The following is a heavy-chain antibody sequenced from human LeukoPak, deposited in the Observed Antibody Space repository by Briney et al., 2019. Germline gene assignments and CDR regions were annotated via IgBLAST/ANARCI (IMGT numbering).Heavy chain of an antibody. J-gene: IGHJ5*02. Sequence: PGGSLRLSCAASGFTFSSYWMSWVRQAPGKGLEWVANIKQDGSEKYYVDSVKGRFTISRDNAKNSLYLQMNSLRAEDTAVYYCAKAPYYDILTGDWFDPWGQGTLVTVSS. CDR2: IKQDGSEK. CDR1: GFTFSSYW. CDR3: AKAPYYDILTGDWFDP. D-gene: IGHD3-9*01. V-gene: IGHV3-7*03.